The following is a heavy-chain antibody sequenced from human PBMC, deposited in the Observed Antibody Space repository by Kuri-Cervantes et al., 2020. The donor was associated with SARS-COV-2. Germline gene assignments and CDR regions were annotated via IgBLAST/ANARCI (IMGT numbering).Heavy chain of an antibody. D-gene: IGHD6-19*01. CDR1: GFTFSSYA. Sequence: GESLKISCAASGFTFSSYAMSWVRQAPGKGLEWVSSISGSGGDTYYADSVKGRFTISRDNSKNTLYLQMNSLRAEDTAVYYCAKDLILGYSSGWIRGGGNWFDPWGQGTLVTVSS. V-gene: IGHV3-23*01. CDR2: ISGSGGDT. CDR3: AKDLILGYSSGWIRGGGNWFDP. J-gene: IGHJ5*02.